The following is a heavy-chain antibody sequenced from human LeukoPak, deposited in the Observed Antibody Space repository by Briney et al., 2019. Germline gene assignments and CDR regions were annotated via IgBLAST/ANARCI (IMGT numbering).Heavy chain of an antibody. V-gene: IGHV1-2*02. Sequence: GASVKVSCKASGYTFTGYYMHWVRQAPGQGLEWMGWINPNSGGTNYAQKFQGRVTMTRDTSISTAYMELSRLRSDDTAVYYCARDLSSSWYSGDAFDIWGQGTMVTVSS. D-gene: IGHD6-13*01. CDR2: INPNSGGT. CDR1: GYTFTGYY. J-gene: IGHJ3*02. CDR3: ARDLSSSWYSGDAFDI.